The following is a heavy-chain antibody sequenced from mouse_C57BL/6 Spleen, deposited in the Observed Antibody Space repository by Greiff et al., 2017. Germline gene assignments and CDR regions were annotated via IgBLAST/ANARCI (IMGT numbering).Heavy chain of an antibody. J-gene: IGHJ1*03. Sequence: EVKLMESGPGLVKPSQSLSLTCSVTGYSITSGYYWNWIRQFPGNKLEWMGYISYDGSNNYNPSLKNRISITRDTSKNQFFLKLNSVTTEDTATYYCARGVYYDYSYWYFDVWGTGTTVTVSS. D-gene: IGHD2-4*01. CDR2: ISYDGSN. CDR1: GYSITSGYY. V-gene: IGHV3-6*01. CDR3: ARGVYYDYSYWYFDV.